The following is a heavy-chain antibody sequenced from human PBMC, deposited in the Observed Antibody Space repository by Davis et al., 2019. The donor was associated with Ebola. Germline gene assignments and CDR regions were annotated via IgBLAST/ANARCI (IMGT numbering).Heavy chain of an antibody. CDR2: IIPILGIA. CDR3: ARDLGGVIVKGDAFDI. V-gene: IGHV1-69*04. Sequence: SVKVSCKASGYTFTSYDINWVRQAPGQGLEWMGRIIPILGIANYAQKFQGRVTITADKSTSTAYMELSSLRSEDTAVYYCARDLGGVIVKGDAFDIWGQGTMVTVSS. D-gene: IGHD3-16*02. CDR1: GYTFTSYD. J-gene: IGHJ3*02.